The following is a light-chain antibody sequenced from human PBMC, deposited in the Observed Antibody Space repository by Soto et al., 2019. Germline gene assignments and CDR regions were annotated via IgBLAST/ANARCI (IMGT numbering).Light chain of an antibody. Sequence: EIVLTQSPATLSLSPGERATLSCRASQSVSSQLAWYQQKPGQAPRLPIYDASKRATGIPARFSGSGSGTDFTLTISGLEPEDFAVYYCQRRSNWPLTFGGGTKVEIK. J-gene: IGKJ4*01. V-gene: IGKV3-11*01. CDR1: QSVSSQ. CDR2: DAS. CDR3: QRRSNWPLT.